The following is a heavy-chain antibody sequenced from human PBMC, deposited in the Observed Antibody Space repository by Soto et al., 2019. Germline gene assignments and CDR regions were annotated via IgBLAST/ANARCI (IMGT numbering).Heavy chain of an antibody. J-gene: IGHJ5*02. CDR1: GGSFSGYY. CDR3: ARSDNKYYYDSSGDS. D-gene: IGHD3-22*01. Sequence: SETLSLTCAVYGGSFSGYYWSWIRQPPGKGLEWIGEINHSGSTNYNPSLKSRVTISVDTSKNQFSLKLSSVTAADTAVYYCARSDNKYYYDSSGDSWGQGTLVTVSS. V-gene: IGHV4-34*01. CDR2: INHSGST.